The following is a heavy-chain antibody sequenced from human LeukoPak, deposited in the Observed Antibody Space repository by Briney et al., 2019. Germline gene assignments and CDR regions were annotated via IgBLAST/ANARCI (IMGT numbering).Heavy chain of an antibody. J-gene: IGHJ4*02. CDR1: GGSFSGYY. CDR2: INHSGST. D-gene: IGHD3-22*01. CDR3: ARVRRYYDSSGPGPYDY. V-gene: IGHV4-34*01. Sequence: SETLSLTCAVYGGSFSGYYWSWIRQPPGKGLEWIGEINHSGSTNYNPSLKSRVTISVDTSKNQFSLKLSSVTAADTAVYYCARVRRYYDSSGPGPYDYWGQGTLVTVSS.